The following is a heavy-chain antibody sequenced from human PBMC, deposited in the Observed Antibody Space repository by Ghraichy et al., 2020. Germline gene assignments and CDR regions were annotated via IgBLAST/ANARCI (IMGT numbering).Heavy chain of an antibody. Sequence: SETLSLTCTVSGGSISSYYWNWIRQPPGRGLEWIGYIYYNGNTNYNPSLKSRVTISKDTSNNQFSLRLSSVNAADTAVYYCARGLNSGHYYYYYYMDVWGKGTTVTVSS. V-gene: IGHV4-59*01. D-gene: IGHD1-26*01. CDR1: GGSISSYY. CDR3: ARGLNSGHYYYYYYMDV. J-gene: IGHJ6*03. CDR2: IYYNGNT.